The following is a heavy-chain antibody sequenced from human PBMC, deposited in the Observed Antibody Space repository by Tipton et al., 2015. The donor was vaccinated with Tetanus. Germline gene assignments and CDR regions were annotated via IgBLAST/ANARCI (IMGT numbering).Heavy chain of an antibody. CDR3: ARWGDASGSTNLYAFDI. D-gene: IGHD3-10*01. CDR1: GASISSYY. CDR2: THHSGNT. Sequence: TLSLTCSVSGASISSYYWNWIRQVPGKGLDWIGYTHHSGNTNYNPSLSGRVTTSVDTSKNQFSLKMSSVTAADTAVYYCARWGDASGSTNLYAFDIWGQGTMVSVSS. J-gene: IGHJ3*02. V-gene: IGHV4-59*01.